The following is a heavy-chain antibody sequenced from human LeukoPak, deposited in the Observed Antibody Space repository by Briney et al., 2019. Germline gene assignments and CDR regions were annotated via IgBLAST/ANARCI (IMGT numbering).Heavy chain of an antibody. D-gene: IGHD3-9*01. J-gene: IGHJ4*02. V-gene: IGHV4-38-2*01. CDR3: ASQPYYDILTGYYMYYFDY. CDR1: GFTFGSYS. CDR2: IYYSGST. Sequence: PGGSLRLSCAASGFTFGSYSMSWVRQPPGKGLEWIGSIYYSGSTYYNPSLKSRVTISVDTSKNQFSLKLSSVTAADTAVYYCASQPYYDILTGYYMYYFDYWGQGTLVTVSS.